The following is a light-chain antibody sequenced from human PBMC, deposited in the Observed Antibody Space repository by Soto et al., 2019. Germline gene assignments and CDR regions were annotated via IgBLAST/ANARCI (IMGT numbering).Light chain of an antibody. Sequence: EIVLTLSPGTLSLSPGGRATLSFRVAQSDRRNYVAWYQQKPGQSPRLLIYGGSNRASGIPDGFSGGASGGDFTLSIARLEPEDFAMYYCQQYGSTPLTFGGGTKVDI. V-gene: IGKV3-20*01. J-gene: IGKJ4*01. CDR2: GGS. CDR3: QQYGSTPLT. CDR1: QSDRRNY.